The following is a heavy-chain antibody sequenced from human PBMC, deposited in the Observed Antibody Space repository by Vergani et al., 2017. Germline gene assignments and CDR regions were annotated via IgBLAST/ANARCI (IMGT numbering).Heavy chain of an antibody. D-gene: IGHD3-10*01. J-gene: IGHJ6*02. V-gene: IGHV3-23*04. CDR3: ARDRYYLGSGSYPYFYCYGLDV. Sequence: EVQLVESGGGLVKPGGSLRLSCAASEFTFSNYAMNWVRQAPGKGLEWVSGISGSGVSAYYTDSVKGRFTISRDNSKSSLYLQMNSLRAEDTGVYYCARDRYYLGSGSYPYFYCYGLDVWGQGTAVTVSS. CDR2: ISGSGVSA. CDR1: EFTFSNYA.